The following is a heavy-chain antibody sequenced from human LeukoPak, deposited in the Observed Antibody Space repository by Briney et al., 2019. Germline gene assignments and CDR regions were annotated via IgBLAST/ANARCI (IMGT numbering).Heavy chain of an antibody. D-gene: IGHD6-13*01. J-gene: IGHJ1*01. CDR1: GGSFSGYY. Sequence: SETLSLTCAVYGGSFSGYYWSWIRQPPGKGLEWIGYIYHSGSTNYNPSLKSRVTISVDKSKNQFSLKLSSVTAADTAVYYCARGRDSSSWTKYFQHWGQGTLVTVSS. CDR3: ARGRDSSSWTKYFQH. V-gene: IGHV4-34*01. CDR2: IYHSGST.